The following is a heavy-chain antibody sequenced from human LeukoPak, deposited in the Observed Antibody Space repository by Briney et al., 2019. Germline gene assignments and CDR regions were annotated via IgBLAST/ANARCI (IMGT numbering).Heavy chain of an antibody. Sequence: SETLPLTCTVSRGSLRSSRYYWRWIRQPPGTELERIGSSDYSGSTYYNPSLKNRVTISADTSKNQSSLKLSSVTAADTAVYYCARTRDSSSWYNFDSWGQGTLVTVSS. CDR2: SDYSGST. CDR1: RGSLRSSRYY. J-gene: IGHJ4*02. CDR3: ARTRDSSSWYNFDS. V-gene: IGHV4-39*01. D-gene: IGHD6-13*01.